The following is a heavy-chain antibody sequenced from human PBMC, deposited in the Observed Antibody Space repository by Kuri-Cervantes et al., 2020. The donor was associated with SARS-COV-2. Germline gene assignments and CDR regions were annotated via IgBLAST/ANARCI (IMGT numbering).Heavy chain of an antibody. Sequence: ESLKISCAASGFTFSNAWMSWVRQAPGKGLEWIGEINHSGSTNYNPSLKSRVTISVDTSKNQFSLKLSSVTAADTAVYYCARGGDYGFWFDPWGQGTLVTVSS. CDR3: ARGGDYGFWFDP. V-gene: IGHV4-34*01. J-gene: IGHJ5*02. CDR1: GFTFSNAW. D-gene: IGHD4-17*01. CDR2: INHSGST.